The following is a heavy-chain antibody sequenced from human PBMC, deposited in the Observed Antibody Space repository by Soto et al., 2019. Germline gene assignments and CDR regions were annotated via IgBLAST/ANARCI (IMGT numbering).Heavy chain of an antibody. CDR1: GFTFSSYS. CDR2: VSSSSSYI. J-gene: IGHJ6*02. D-gene: IGHD3-10*01. Sequence: EVQLVESGGGLVKPGGSLRLSCAASGFTFSSYSMNWVRLAPGKGLEWVSSVSSSSSYIYYADSVKGRFTISRDNAKNSQYLQMNSLRAEDTAVYYCARELRSGRGIMVAVYYYGMDFWGQGTTVTVSS. V-gene: IGHV3-21*01. CDR3: ARELRSGRGIMVAVYYYGMDF.